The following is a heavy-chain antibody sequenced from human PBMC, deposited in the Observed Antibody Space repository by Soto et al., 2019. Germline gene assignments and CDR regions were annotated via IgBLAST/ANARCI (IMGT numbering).Heavy chain of an antibody. CDR3: ARVMSGGHSDY. D-gene: IGHD2-15*01. CDR1: GYTFTTNV. V-gene: IGHV1-8*01. CDR2: MNPNSGNT. Sequence: QVQLVPSGAEVKKPGASVTVSCKASGYTFTTNVINWVRQAPGQGLEWMGWMNPNSGNTGYAQNFQGRVTMTRNTSIRTSYIDLSSLSSDDTAVYYCARVMSGGHSDYWGQGTLVTVSS. J-gene: IGHJ4*02.